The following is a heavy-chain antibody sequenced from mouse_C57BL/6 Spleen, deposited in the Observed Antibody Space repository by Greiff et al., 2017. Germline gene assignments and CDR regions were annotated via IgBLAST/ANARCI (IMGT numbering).Heavy chain of an antibody. Sequence: QVQLQQSGAELVRPGTSVKVSCKASGYAFTNYLIEWVKQRPGQGLEWIGVINPGSGGTTYNEKFKGKATLTADKSSSTAYMQLSSLTSEDSAVYFCGLGGNYEYFDVWGTGTTVTVSS. J-gene: IGHJ1*03. CDR3: GLGGNYEYFDV. CDR1: GYAFTNYL. V-gene: IGHV1-54*01. D-gene: IGHD2-1*01. CDR2: INPGSGGT.